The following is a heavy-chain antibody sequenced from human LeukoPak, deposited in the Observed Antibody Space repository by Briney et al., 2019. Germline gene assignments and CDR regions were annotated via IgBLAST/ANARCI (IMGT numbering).Heavy chain of an antibody. CDR3: ASLWELQSGG. D-gene: IGHD1-26*01. J-gene: IGHJ4*02. V-gene: IGHV3-48*03. CDR2: ISIDGKTI. CDR1: GFTFNSYE. Sequence: QSGGSLRLSCATSGFTFNSYEMDWVRQAPGKGLEWVSYISIDGKTIHYADFAKGRFTISSDNVKKSAYLQMNSLTAEDTAVYYCASLWELQSGGCGQGTLVTVSS.